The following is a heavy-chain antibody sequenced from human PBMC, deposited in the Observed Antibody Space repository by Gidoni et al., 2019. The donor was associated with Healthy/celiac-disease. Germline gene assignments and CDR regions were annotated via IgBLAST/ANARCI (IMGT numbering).Heavy chain of an antibody. CDR1: GFTFSSYG. V-gene: IGHV3-33*01. CDR2: IWYDGSNK. J-gene: IGHJ6*02. Sequence: QVQLVASGGGVVQPGRSLRLSCAASGFTFSSYGMPWVRPAPGKGLEWVAVIWYDGSNKYYADSVKGRFTISRDNSKNTLYLQMNSLRAEDTAVYYCAGDRYYYDSSGYYSEDVWGQGTTVTVSS. D-gene: IGHD3-22*01. CDR3: AGDRYYYDSSGYYSEDV.